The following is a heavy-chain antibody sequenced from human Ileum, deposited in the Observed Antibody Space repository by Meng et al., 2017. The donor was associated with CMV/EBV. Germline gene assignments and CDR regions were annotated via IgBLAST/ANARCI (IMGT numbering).Heavy chain of an antibody. CDR2: ISRSGDST. Sequence: ASGFTFTSYGMTWVRQAPGRGLEWVSSISRSGDSTYYADSVRGRFTISRDNSKTTLFLQMNNLRAEDTAIYYCAARPHYDTSAYPDYWGQGTLVTVSS. J-gene: IGHJ4*02. CDR1: GFTFTSYG. CDR3: AARPHYDTSAYPDY. V-gene: IGHV3-23*01. D-gene: IGHD3-22*01.